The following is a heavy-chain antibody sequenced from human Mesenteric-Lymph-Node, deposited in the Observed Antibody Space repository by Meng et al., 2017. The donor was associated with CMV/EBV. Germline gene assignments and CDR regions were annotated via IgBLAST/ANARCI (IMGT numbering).Heavy chain of an antibody. V-gene: IGHV3-7*01. CDR3: ARQYYYDSSGQRGDWDFDP. CDR1: GFTFSSYW. CDR2: INQDGSEK. D-gene: IGHD3-22*01. Sequence: GGSLRLSCAASGFTFSSYWMSWVRQAPGKGLEWVANINQDGSEKYYVDSVKGRFTISRDNAKNSLDLQMNSLRAEDTAVYYCARQYYYDSSGQRGDWDFDPWGQGTLVTVSS. J-gene: IGHJ5*02.